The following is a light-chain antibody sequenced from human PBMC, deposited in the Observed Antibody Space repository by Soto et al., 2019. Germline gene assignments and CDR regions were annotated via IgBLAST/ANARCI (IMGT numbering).Light chain of an antibody. CDR3: QQYGSSPFT. Sequence: ETVLTQSPGTPSLSPGERATLSCRASPSVSSSYLAWYQHKPGQAPRLLIYGASSRATGIPDRFSGSGSGADFTLTISRLEPEDFAVYYCQQYGSSPFTFGPGTKVDIK. CDR2: GAS. J-gene: IGKJ3*01. V-gene: IGKV3-20*01. CDR1: PSVSSSY.